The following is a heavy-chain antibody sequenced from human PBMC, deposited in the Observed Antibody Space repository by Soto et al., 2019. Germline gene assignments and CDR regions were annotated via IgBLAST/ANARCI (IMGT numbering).Heavy chain of an antibody. D-gene: IGHD1-1*01. CDR3: ARVSTKPPGSNIQVFDY. V-gene: IGHV4-4*02. J-gene: IGHJ4*02. CDR1: SGSISSSNW. Sequence: QVQLQESGPGLVKPSGTLSLTCAVSSGSISSSNWWSWVRQPPGKGLEWIGEIYHSGSTNYNPSLKSRVTISVDKSKNQFSLKLGSVTAADTAVYYCARVSTKPPGSNIQVFDYWGQGTLVTVSS. CDR2: IYHSGST.